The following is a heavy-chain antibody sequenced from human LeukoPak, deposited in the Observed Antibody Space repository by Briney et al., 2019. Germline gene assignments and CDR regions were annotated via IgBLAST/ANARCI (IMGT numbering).Heavy chain of an antibody. CDR3: ARPYGSGSQYYYGMDV. Sequence: PGGSLRLSCAASGFTVSSNYMSWVRQAPGKGLEWVSVIYSSGSTYYADSVKGRFTISRDNSKNTLYLQMNSLRAEDTAVYYCARPYGSGSQYYYGMDVWGQGTTVTVSS. CDR1: GFTVSSNY. J-gene: IGHJ6*02. D-gene: IGHD3-10*01. V-gene: IGHV3-66*04. CDR2: IYSSGST.